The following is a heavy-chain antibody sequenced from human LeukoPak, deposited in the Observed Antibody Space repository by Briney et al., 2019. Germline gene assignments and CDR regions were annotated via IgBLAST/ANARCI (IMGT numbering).Heavy chain of an antibody. CDR2: IKQDGTEK. Sequence: GGSLRLSCAASGFTFSSYWMSWVRQAPGKGLEWVANIKQDGTEKYYVDSVKGRFTISRDNAKNSLYLQMNSLRAEDTAVYYCASHYGDYSFFDYWGQGTLVTVSS. CDR1: GFTFSSYW. D-gene: IGHD4-17*01. J-gene: IGHJ4*02. V-gene: IGHV3-7*02. CDR3: ASHYGDYSFFDY.